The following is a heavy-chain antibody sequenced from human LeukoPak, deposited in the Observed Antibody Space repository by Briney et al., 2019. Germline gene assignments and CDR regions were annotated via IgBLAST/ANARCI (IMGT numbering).Heavy chain of an antibody. CDR3: ATVLVGTTGEFDY. CDR1: GYTLTELS. Sequence: ASVKVSSKVSGYTLTELSMHWVRQAPGKGLEWMGGFDPEDGETIYAQKFQGRVTMTEDTSTDTAYMELSSLRSGDTAVYYCATVLVGTTGEFDYWGQGTLVTVSS. CDR2: FDPEDGET. D-gene: IGHD1-7*01. J-gene: IGHJ4*02. V-gene: IGHV1-24*01.